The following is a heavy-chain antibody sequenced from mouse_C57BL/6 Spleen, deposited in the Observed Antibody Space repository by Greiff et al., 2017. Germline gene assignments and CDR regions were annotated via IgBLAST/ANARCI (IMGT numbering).Heavy chain of an antibody. V-gene: IGHV5-9-1*02. D-gene: IGHD4-1*01. CDR2: ISSGGDYI. J-gene: IGHJ2*01. CDR3: TREGLGLFDY. CDR1: GFTFSSYA. Sequence: EVKLMESGEGLVKPGGSLKLSCAASGFTFSSYAMSWVRQTPEKRLEWVAYISSGGDYIYYADTVKGRFTISRDNARNTLYLQMSSLKSEDTAMYYCTREGLGLFDYWGQGTTLTVSS.